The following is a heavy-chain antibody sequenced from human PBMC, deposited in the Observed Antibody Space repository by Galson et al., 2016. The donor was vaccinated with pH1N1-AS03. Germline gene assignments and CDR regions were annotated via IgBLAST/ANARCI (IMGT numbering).Heavy chain of an antibody. CDR2: IYYGGST. V-gene: IGHV4-59*11. CDR1: GGSISGHY. CDR3: SARRPGDGFWELTRDY. D-gene: IGHD3-10*01. Sequence: ETLSLTCAVSGGSISGHYWSWIRQPPGKGLEWIGYIYYGGSTIYNPSLNSRVTISLDTSKNQFSLKLTSLTAADSAVYYCSARRPGDGFWELTRDYWGQGILVTVSS. J-gene: IGHJ4*02.